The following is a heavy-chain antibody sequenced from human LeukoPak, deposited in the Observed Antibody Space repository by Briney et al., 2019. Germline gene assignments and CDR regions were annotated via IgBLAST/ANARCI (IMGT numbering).Heavy chain of an antibody. V-gene: IGHV4-4*07. CDR1: GGSMSSYS. J-gene: IGHJ3*02. D-gene: IGHD3-22*01. Sequence: SETRSLTCTVSGGSMSSYSWSWIRQPAGKGLEWIGRIYTSGSTNYNPSLKSRVTPSVDTHKKHFSLKLSSVTAADTAVYYCARDYYDSSAARQPPAFDIWGQGTMVTVSS. CDR2: IYTSGST. CDR3: ARDYYDSSAARQPPAFDI.